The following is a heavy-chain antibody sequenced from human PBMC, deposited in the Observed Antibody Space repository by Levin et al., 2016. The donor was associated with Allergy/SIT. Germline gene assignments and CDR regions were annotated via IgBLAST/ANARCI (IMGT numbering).Heavy chain of an antibody. CDR3: ARKRDCSGTICSDYFDY. D-gene: IGHD2-2*01. CDR1: GGSISSGGYS. Sequence: SETLSLTCAVSGGSISSGGYSWSWIRQPAGKGLEWIGRIHTSGSTNYNTSLRSRVTMSVDTSKNQFSLKLSSVTAADTAVYYCARKRDCSGTICSDYFDYWGQGTLVTVSS. V-gene: IGHV4-61*02. CDR2: IHTSGST. J-gene: IGHJ4*02.